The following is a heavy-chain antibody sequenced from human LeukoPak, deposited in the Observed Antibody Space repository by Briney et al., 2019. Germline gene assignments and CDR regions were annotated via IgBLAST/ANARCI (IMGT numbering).Heavy chain of an antibody. D-gene: IGHD5-18*01. CDR3: AKDTPYTAMAL. Sequence: GGSLRLSCAASGFTFDDYAMHWVRQAPGKGLEWVSGISWNSGSIGYADSVKGRFTISRDNAKNSLYLQMNSLRAEDTALYYYAKDTPYTAMALWGQGTLVTVSS. V-gene: IGHV3-9*01. J-gene: IGHJ4*02. CDR2: ISWNSGSI. CDR1: GFTFDDYA.